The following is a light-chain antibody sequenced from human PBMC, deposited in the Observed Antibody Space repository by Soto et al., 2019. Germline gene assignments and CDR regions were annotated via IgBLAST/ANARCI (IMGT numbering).Light chain of an antibody. V-gene: IGKV3-11*01. CDR1: QSISNF. J-gene: IGKJ4*01. Sequence: EVVLTQSPATLSLSPGERATLSCRASQSISNFLAWYQQRPGQTPRLLIYDSSFRAAGFPARFSGSGSGTDFTLTINNPEPEDFAVYFCQQRSSRPLTFGGGTKVDIK. CDR2: DSS. CDR3: QQRSSRPLT.